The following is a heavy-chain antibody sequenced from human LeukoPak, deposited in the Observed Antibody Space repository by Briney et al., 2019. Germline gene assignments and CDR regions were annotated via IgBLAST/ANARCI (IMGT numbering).Heavy chain of an antibody. D-gene: IGHD5-18*01. Sequence: GGSLRLSCAASGFTFSSYAMSWVRQAPGKGLEWVSAISGSGGSTYYADSVKGRFTISRDNSKNTLYLRMNSLRAEDTAVYYCAKDLVGYSYGYPYFDYWGQGTLVTVSS. J-gene: IGHJ4*02. V-gene: IGHV3-23*01. CDR3: AKDLVGYSYGYPYFDY. CDR1: GFTFSSYA. CDR2: ISGSGGST.